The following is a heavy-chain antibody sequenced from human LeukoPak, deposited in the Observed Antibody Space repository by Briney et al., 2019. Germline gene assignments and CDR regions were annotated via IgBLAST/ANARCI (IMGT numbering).Heavy chain of an antibody. V-gene: IGHV1-46*01. CDR3: ARNTLGYCSGGSCYAGWFDP. Sequence: ASVTVSCKASGYTFTSYYMHWVRQAPGQGLEWMGIINPSGGSTSYAQKFQGRVTMTRDTSTSTVYMELSSLRSEDTAVYYCARNTLGYCSGGSCYAGWFDPWGQGTLVTVSS. CDR1: GYTFTSYY. J-gene: IGHJ5*02. CDR2: INPSGGST. D-gene: IGHD2-15*01.